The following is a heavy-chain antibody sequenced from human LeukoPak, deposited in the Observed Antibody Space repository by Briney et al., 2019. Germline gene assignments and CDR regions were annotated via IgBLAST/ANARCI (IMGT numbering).Heavy chain of an antibody. CDR1: GFTFSDYY. CDR2: ISSSGSTI. Sequence: GGSLRLSCAASGFTFSDYYMSWIRQAPGKGLEWVSYISSSGSTIYYADSVKGRFTISRDNAKSSLYQQMNSLRAEDTAVYYCARSISGSLSFDYWGQGTLVTVSS. CDR3: ARSISGSLSFDY. D-gene: IGHD1-26*01. V-gene: IGHV3-11*01. J-gene: IGHJ4*02.